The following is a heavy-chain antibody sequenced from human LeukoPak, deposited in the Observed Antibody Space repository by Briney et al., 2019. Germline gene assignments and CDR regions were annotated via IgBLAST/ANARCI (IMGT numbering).Heavy chain of an antibody. CDR3: ANWVTTNF. CDR2: ISSGAATI. Sequence: GGSLRLSCAASGFTFSDYNMRWIRQAPGKGLEWVSSISSGAATIYYADSVKGRFTISRDNARNSLYLQMNSLRAEDTAVYYCANWVTTNFWGQGTLVTVSS. D-gene: IGHD4-17*01. J-gene: IGHJ4*02. V-gene: IGHV3-11*04. CDR1: GFTFSDYN.